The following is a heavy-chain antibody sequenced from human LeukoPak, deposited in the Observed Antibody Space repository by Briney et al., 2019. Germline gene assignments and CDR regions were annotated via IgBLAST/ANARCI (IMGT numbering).Heavy chain of an antibody. CDR3: AKGSNYYDSSGLDY. J-gene: IGHJ4*02. CDR2: ISGSGGST. D-gene: IGHD3-22*01. V-gene: IGHV3-23*01. Sequence: PGGSLRLSCAASGFTVSSNYMSWVRQAPGKGLEWVSAISGSGGSTYYADSVKGRFTIFRDNSKNTLYLQMNSLRAEDTAVYYCAKGSNYYDSSGLDYWGQGTLVTASS. CDR1: GFTVSSNY.